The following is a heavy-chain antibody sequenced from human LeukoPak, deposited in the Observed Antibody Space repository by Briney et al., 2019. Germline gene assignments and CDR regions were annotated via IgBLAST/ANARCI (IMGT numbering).Heavy chain of an antibody. CDR2: INPNSGGT. Sequence: ASVKVSCKASGYTFTGYYMHWVRQAPGQGLEWMGWINPNSGGTNYAQKFQGRVTMTRDTSISTAYMELSRLRSDDTAVYYCALLAVAAQEIDYWGQEPLVTVSS. V-gene: IGHV1-2*02. J-gene: IGHJ4*02. CDR3: ALLAVAAQEIDY. CDR1: GYTFTGYY. D-gene: IGHD6-19*01.